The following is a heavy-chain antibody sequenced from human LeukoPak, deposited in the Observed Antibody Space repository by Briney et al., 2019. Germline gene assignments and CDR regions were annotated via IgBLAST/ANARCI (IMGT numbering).Heavy chain of an antibody. CDR2: MNPNSGNT. J-gene: IGHJ3*02. V-gene: IGHV1-8*01. CDR1: GYTFTSYD. D-gene: IGHD6-13*01. Sequence: ASVKVSCTASGYTFTSYDINRVRQATGQGLEWMGWMNPNSGNTGYAQKFQGRVTMTRNTSISTAYMELSSLRSEDTAVYYCARTVAAAADDAFDIWGQGTMVTVSS. CDR3: ARTVAAAADDAFDI.